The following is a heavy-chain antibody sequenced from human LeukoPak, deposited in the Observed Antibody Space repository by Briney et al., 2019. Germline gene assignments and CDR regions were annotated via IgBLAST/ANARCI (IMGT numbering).Heavy chain of an antibody. D-gene: IGHD3-22*01. CDR3: ARGGENSGYDY. J-gene: IGHJ4*02. CDR1: GFTFDDYG. CDR2: ISSRSTYI. V-gene: IGHV3-21*01. Sequence: GGSLRLSCAASGFTFDDYGMNWVRQAPGKGREWVSSISSRSTYIYYTDSVKGRFTISRDNAENSLSLQMNSLRAEDTAVYYCARGGENSGYDYWGQGTLVTVSS.